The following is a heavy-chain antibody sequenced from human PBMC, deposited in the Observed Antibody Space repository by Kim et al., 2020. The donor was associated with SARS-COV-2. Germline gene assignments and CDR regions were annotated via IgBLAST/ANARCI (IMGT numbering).Heavy chain of an antibody. Sequence: NPSLKSRVTISVDKSKNQFSLKLSSVTAADTAVYYCAREKYGPHRGVFDYWGQGTLVTVSS. D-gene: IGHD2-8*01. J-gene: IGHJ4*02. V-gene: IGHV4-4*02. CDR3: AREKYGPHRGVFDY.